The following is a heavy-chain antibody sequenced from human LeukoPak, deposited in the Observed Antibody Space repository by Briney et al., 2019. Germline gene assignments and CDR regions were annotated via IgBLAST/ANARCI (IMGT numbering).Heavy chain of an antibody. D-gene: IGHD1-26*01. V-gene: IGHV1-46*01. CDR3: ARETGATSAFDI. CDR2: INPVGGST. Sequence: ASVKVSCKASGYTFTSYDINWVRQATGQGLEWMGIINPVGGSTSYAQKFQGRVTMTRDTSTSAVYMELSSLRSEDTAVYYCARETGATSAFDIWGQGTMVTVSS. CDR1: GYTFTSYD. J-gene: IGHJ3*02.